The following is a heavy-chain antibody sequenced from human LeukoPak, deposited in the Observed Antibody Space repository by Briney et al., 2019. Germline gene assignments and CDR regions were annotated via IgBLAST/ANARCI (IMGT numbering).Heavy chain of an antibody. CDR1: GGSISSSSYY. J-gene: IGHJ4*02. D-gene: IGHD3-22*01. Sequence: SETLSLTCTVSGGSISSSSYYWGWIRQPPGTGLEWIGSIYYSGSTYYNPSLKSRVTISVDTSKNQFSLKLSSVTAADTAVYYCASLRGDYYDSSGYLDYWGQGTLVTVSS. V-gene: IGHV4-39*01. CDR2: IYYSGST. CDR3: ASLRGDYYDSSGYLDY.